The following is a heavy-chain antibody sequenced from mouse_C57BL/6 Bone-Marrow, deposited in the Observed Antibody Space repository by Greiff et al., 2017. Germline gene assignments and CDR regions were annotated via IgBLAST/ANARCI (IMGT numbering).Heavy chain of an antibody. Sequence: ESGPGLVKPSPSLSLTCSVTGYSITSCYYWNWIRQFPGNKREWMGYISYDGSNNYNPSLKNRISITRDTSKNQFFLKLNSVTAEDTATYYCARMATVRGDYWGQGTSVTVSS. CDR2: ISYDGSN. J-gene: IGHJ4*01. CDR1: GYSITSCYY. CDR3: ARMATVRGDY. D-gene: IGHD1-1*01. V-gene: IGHV3-6*01.